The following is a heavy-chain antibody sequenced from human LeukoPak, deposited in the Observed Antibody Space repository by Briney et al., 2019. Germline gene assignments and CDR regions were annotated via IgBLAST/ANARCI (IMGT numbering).Heavy chain of an antibody. CDR1: GGSISSSSYY. J-gene: IGHJ6*02. Sequence: SETLSLTCTVSGGSISSSSYYWGWIRQPPGKGLEWIGSIYYSGSTYYNPSLKSRVTISVDTSKNQFSLKLSPVTAADTAVYYCASQLYYYGSGSYYPVWGQGTTVTVSS. D-gene: IGHD3-10*01. CDR3: ASQLYYYGSGSYYPV. CDR2: IYYSGST. V-gene: IGHV4-39*01.